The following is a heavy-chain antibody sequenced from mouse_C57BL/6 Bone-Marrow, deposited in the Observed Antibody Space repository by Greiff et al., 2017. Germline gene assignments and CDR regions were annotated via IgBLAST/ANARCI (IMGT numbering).Heavy chain of an antibody. CDR2: ISYDGSN. Sequence: VQLQQSGPGLVKPSQSLSLTCSVTGYSITSGYYWNWIRQFPGNKLEWMGYISYDGSNNYNPSLKNRISITRDTSKNQFFLKLNSVTTEDTATYYCARAGNYYGSSSWYFDVWGTGTTVTVSS. J-gene: IGHJ1*03. V-gene: IGHV3-6*01. D-gene: IGHD1-1*01. CDR3: ARAGNYYGSSSWYFDV. CDR1: GYSITSGYY.